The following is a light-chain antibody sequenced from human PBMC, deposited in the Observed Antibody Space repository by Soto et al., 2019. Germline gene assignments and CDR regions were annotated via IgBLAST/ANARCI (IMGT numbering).Light chain of an antibody. CDR1: QSISNY. J-gene: IGKJ1*01. V-gene: IGKV3-11*01. CDR2: EAS. Sequence: EIGLTQSPATLSLSPGERATLSCRASQSISNYLAWYQQKPGQAPRLLMYEASNRATGIPARFSGSGSGTDFTLTISSLEPEDFAVYYCQQETFGQGTKVEIK. CDR3: QQET.